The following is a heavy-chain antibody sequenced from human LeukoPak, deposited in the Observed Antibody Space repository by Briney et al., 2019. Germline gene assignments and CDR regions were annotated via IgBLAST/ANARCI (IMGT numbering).Heavy chain of an antibody. V-gene: IGHV4-39*07. CDR3: ASDREDNSGYLCLEC. CDR1: GGSISSSGHY. D-gene: IGHD3-22*01. J-gene: IGHJ4*02. CDR2: INYSGST. Sequence: PSETLSLTCTVSGGSISSSGHYWSWIRQPPGKGLEGIASINYSGSTYYNPSLKRRFTRSVHTAQNPFSLKLCSVTAAPTASFYCASDREDNSGYLCLECWGQGTLVTVSS.